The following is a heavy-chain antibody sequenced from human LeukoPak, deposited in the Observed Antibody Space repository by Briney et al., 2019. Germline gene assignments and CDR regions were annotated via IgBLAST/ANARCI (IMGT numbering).Heavy chain of an antibody. Sequence: PSETLSLTCTVSGGSIIISSYYWGWIRQPPGRGLEWIGSISFGGSTYYSPSLKSRLTISVDTSKNQFSLNLNSVTAADTAVYFSARRRAGGRLDYWGQGTLVTVSS. D-gene: IGHD3-16*01. CDR2: ISFGGST. CDR3: ARRRAGGRLDY. V-gene: IGHV4-39*01. CDR1: GGSIIISSYY. J-gene: IGHJ4*02.